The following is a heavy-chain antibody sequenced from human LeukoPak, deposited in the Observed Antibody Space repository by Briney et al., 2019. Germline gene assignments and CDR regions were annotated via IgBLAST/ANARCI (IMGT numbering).Heavy chain of an antibody. D-gene: IGHD5-18*01. V-gene: IGHV1-2*02. CDR2: INPNSGGT. CDR3: ARDHVDTAMVQIHWFDP. J-gene: IGHJ5*02. Sequence: ASVKVSCKASGYTFTGYYMHWVRQAPGQGLEWMGWINPNSGGTNYAQKFQGRVTMTRDMSISTAYMELSRLRSDDTAVYYCARDHVDTAMVQIHWFDPWGQGTLSPSPQ. CDR1: GYTFTGYY.